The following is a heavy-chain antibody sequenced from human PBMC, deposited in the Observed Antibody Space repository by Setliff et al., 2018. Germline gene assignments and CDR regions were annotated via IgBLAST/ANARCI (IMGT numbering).Heavy chain of an antibody. CDR2: IYHTESP. V-gene: IGHV4-39*01. D-gene: IGHD3-3*01. J-gene: IGHJ3*01. CDR1: GASISNTVYY. Sequence: PSETLSLTCTVSGASISNTVYYWGWIRQPPGKRLEWIGTIYHTESPYYNPSLKSRVAMSVDTSKNQFSLKLTSVTAADTAVYYCARHTNYNSAYFDFWRGYGVGAFDLWGHGTMVTVSS. CDR3: ARHTNYNSAYFDFWRGYGVGAFDL.